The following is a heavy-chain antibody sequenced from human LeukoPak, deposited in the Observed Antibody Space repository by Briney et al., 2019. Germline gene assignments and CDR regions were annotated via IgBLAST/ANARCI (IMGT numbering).Heavy chain of an antibody. Sequence: GGSLRLSCAASGFTFSSYEMNWVRQAPGQGLEWVAYISSTGNTVHYAASVKGRFTLSRDNAKNSLYPQMNRLRAEDTAVYYCTKETPQMDVWGKGTTVIVSS. CDR3: TKETPQMDV. J-gene: IGHJ6*04. V-gene: IGHV3-48*03. D-gene: IGHD2-15*01. CDR1: GFTFSSYE. CDR2: ISSTGNTV.